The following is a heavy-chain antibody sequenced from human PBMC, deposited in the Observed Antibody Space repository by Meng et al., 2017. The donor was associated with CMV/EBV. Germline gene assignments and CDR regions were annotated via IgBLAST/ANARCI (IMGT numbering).Heavy chain of an antibody. V-gene: IGHV4-59*01. J-gene: IGHJ3*02. CDR2: IYYSGST. Sequence: AETLSLTCTVSGGSISSYYWSWIRQPPGKGLEWIGYIYYSGSTNYNPSLKSRVTTSVDTSKNQFSLKLSSVTAADTAVYYCARGGALAAFDIWGQGTMVTVSS. D-gene: IGHD3-16*01. CDR1: GGSISSYY. CDR3: ARGGALAAFDI.